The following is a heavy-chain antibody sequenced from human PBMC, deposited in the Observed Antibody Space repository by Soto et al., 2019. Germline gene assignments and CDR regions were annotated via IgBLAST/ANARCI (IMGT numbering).Heavy chain of an antibody. CDR3: ARHLYDNRNYLDALDV. V-gene: IGHV5-10-1*01. J-gene: IGHJ3*01. CDR1: GYSFTTFW. CDR2: LDPADSFT. Sequence: PGESLKISCNVSGYSFTTFWISWVRQMPEKGLERMGRLDPADSFTNYSPSFQGHVTISVDKSINTAYLQWSSLKASDTATYYCARHLYDNRNYLDALDVWDQGTMVTVSS. D-gene: IGHD3-22*01.